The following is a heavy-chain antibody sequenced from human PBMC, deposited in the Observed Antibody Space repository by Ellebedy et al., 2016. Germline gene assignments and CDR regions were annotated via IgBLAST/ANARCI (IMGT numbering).Heavy chain of an antibody. V-gene: IGHV4-38-2*02. D-gene: IGHD3-10*01. CDR2: IYHSGST. J-gene: IGHJ4*02. Sequence: SETLSLTCTVSGYSISSGYYWGWIRQPPGKGLEWIGSIYHSGSTYYNPSLKSRVTISVDTSKNQFSLKLSSVTAADTAVYYCARAATMVRGLFSFWGQGTLVTVSS. CDR1: GYSISSGYY. CDR3: ARAATMVRGLFSF.